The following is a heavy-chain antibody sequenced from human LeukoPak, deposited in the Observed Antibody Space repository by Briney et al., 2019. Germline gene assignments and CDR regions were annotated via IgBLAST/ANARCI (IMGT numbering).Heavy chain of an antibody. D-gene: IGHD6-19*01. CDR2: ISGSGGST. Sequence: GGSLRLSCAASGFTFSSYAMSWVRQAPGKGLEWVSAISGSGGSTYYADSVKGRFTISRDNSKNTLYLQMNSLRAEDTAVYYCATSILRVTQWLVHPPAEYFQHWGQGTLVTVSS. J-gene: IGHJ1*01. CDR3: ATSILRVTQWLVHPPAEYFQH. V-gene: IGHV3-23*01. CDR1: GFTFSSYA.